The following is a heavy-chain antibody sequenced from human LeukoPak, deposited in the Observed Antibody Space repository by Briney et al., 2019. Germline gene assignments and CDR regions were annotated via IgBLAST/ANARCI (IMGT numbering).Heavy chain of an antibody. CDR3: ARVFGKRLVYFDY. V-gene: IGHV1-2*02. J-gene: IGHJ4*02. CDR2: INPNSGGT. D-gene: IGHD3-10*01. Sequence: ASVRVSCKSSGYTFTVNYMYWVRQALGQGLEWMGWINPNSGGTNYAQKFQGRVTMTRDTSISTAYMELSRLRSDDTAVYYCARVFGKRLVYFDYWGQGTLVTVSS. CDR1: GYTFTVNY.